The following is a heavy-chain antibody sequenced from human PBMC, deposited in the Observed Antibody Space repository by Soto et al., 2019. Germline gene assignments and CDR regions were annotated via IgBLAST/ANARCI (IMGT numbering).Heavy chain of an antibody. CDR1: GFTFSSYA. J-gene: IGHJ4*02. Sequence: GGSLRLSCAASGFTFSSYAMSWVRQAPGKGLEWVANIKQDGSEKYYVDSVEGRFTISRDNAKKSLDLQMNGLRDEDTAVYYCAIGGSLYYYDSSAYPGRFDYWGQGTLVTVSS. CDR2: IKQDGSEK. V-gene: IGHV3-7*01. D-gene: IGHD3-22*01. CDR3: AIGGSLYYYDSSAYPGRFDY.